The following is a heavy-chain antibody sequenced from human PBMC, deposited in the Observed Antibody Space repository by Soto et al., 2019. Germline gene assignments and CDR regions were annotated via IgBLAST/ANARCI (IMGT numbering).Heavy chain of an antibody. Sequence: QVQLVQSGAEVKKPGASVKVSCKASGYTFTSYGISWVRQAPGQGLEWMGWISDYNGNTNYAQKLQGRVNMTTDTSKRTAYMELRSLRSDDTAVYYCAREYYDFWSGHPAWNYWGQGTLVTVSS. D-gene: IGHD3-3*01. J-gene: IGHJ4*02. CDR3: AREYYDFWSGHPAWNY. CDR1: GYTFTSYG. V-gene: IGHV1-18*04. CDR2: ISDYNGNT.